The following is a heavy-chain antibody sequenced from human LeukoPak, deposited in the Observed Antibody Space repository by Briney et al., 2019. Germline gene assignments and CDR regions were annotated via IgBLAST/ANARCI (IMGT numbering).Heavy chain of an antibody. V-gene: IGHV3-48*03. J-gene: IGHJ6*03. Sequence: PGGSLRLSCAASEFSVGSNYMTWVRQAPGKGLEWVSYISSSGSTIYYADSVKGRFTISRDNAKNSLYLQMNSLRAEDTAVYYCARVRGKRITMVRGAPAGGMGVWGKGTTVTISS. CDR1: EFSVGSNY. CDR3: ARVRGKRITMVRGAPAGGMGV. CDR2: ISSSGSTI. D-gene: IGHD3-10*01.